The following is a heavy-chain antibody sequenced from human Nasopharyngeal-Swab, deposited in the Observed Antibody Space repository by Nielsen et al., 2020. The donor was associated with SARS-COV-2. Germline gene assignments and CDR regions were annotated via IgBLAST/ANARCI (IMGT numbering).Heavy chain of an antibody. CDR3: ERDDSSNYDFWSGYYTSFDY. Sequence: ASVKVSCKASGYTFTSYGISWVRQAPGQGLEWMGWISAYNGNTNYAQKLQGRVTMTTDTSTSTAYMELRSLRSADTAVYYCERDDSSNYDFWSGYYTSFDYWGQGTLVTVSS. CDR2: ISAYNGNT. CDR1: GYTFTSYG. J-gene: IGHJ4*02. D-gene: IGHD3-3*01. V-gene: IGHV1-18*01.